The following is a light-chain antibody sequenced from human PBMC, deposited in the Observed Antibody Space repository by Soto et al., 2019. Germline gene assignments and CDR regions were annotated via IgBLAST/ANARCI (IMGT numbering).Light chain of an antibody. J-gene: IGLJ1*01. V-gene: IGLV7-46*01. CDR2: DTT. CDR3: LPSYNGPYV. Sequence: QAVVTQEPSLTVSPGGTVTLTCGSSTGAVTNGHYPYWFQQKPGQAPRTLIYDTTNRHSWTPARFSGSLLGGKAALTLSGAQPGDEAEYYCLPSYNGPYVFGTGTKVTVL. CDR1: TGAVTNGHY.